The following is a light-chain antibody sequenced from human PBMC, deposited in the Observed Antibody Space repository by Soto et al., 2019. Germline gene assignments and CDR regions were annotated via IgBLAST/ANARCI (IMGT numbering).Light chain of an antibody. V-gene: IGKV3-20*01. CDR2: GAS. Sequence: EIVLTQSPGTLSLSPGERATLSCRANESVSSDYLAWYQQKPGQAPSLLIYGASSRASGVPDRFIGSGSGTDFTLRISRVEAEDVGTYYCMQAAHTPWTFGQGTKVEIK. CDR1: ESVSSDY. CDR3: MQAAHTPWT. J-gene: IGKJ1*01.